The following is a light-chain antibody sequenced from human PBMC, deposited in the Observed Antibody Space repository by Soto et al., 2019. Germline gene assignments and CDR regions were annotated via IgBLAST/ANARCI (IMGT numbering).Light chain of an antibody. CDR1: SGSVSSRYY. Sequence: QTVVTQEASLSVSPGGTVTLTCGLTSGSVSSRYYPSWYRQDPGQTPRTLIYSGDIRSSGVSDRFSGSILGSTAALTITGAPEDEESVYYCVLSMKGALRVFGGGTKLTVL. V-gene: IGLV8-61*01. CDR2: SGD. J-gene: IGLJ2*01. CDR3: VLSMKGALRV.